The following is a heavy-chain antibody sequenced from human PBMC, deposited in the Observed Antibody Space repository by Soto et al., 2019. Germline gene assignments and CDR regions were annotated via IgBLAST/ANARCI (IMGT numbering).Heavy chain of an antibody. J-gene: IGHJ6*02. D-gene: IGHD5-18*01. V-gene: IGHV2-70*11. CDR2: IDWDDDK. CDR3: SCILYSYGNYYYYYGMDV. CDR1: GFSLSTSGMC. Sequence: GSGPTLVNPTQTLTLTCTFSGFSLSTSGMCVSWIRQPPGKALEWLARIDWDDDKYYSTSLKTRLTISKDTSKNQVVLTMTNMESLYTATYYCSCILYSYGNYYYYYGMDVWGQGTTVTVSS.